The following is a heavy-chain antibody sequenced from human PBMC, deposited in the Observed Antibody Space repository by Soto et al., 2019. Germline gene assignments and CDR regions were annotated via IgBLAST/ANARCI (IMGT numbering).Heavy chain of an antibody. CDR2: ISFDSRDQ. Sequence: GGSLRLSCAASGFTFNTYDMHWVRQAPGKGLEWVEMISFDSRDQYYADSFKGRFTISRDNSENTVYLQMNSLRVDDTGVFFCARAQAIYGSRAXYFGVWGRGTLVTXSS. CDR3: ARAQAIYGSRAXYFGV. J-gene: IGHJ2*01. D-gene: IGHD2-21*01. V-gene: IGHV3-30*03. CDR1: GFTFNTYD.